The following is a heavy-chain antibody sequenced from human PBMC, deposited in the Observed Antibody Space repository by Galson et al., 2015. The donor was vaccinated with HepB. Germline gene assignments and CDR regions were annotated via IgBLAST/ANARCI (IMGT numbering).Heavy chain of an antibody. CDR3: AAAGIGTWAFDI. CDR1: GFTFTSSA. CDR2: IVVGSGNT. D-gene: IGHD1/OR15-1a*01. Sequence: SVKVSCKASGFTFTSSAMQWVRQARGQRLEWIGGIVVGSGNTNYAQKFQERVTITRDMSTSTAYMELSSLRSEDTAVYYCAAAGIGTWAFDIWGQGTMVTVSS. V-gene: IGHV1-58*02. J-gene: IGHJ3*02.